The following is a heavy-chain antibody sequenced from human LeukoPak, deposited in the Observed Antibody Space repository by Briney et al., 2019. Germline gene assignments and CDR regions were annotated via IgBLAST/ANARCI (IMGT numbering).Heavy chain of an antibody. D-gene: IGHD3-10*01. Sequence: GGSLRLSCAASGFTFSSYWMSWVRQAPGKGVEGVANIKQDGSEKYYVGSVKGRFTISRDNAKNSLYLQMNSLRAEDTAVYYCARDYMVRGVSDYWGQGTLVTVSS. CDR3: ARDYMVRGVSDY. CDR1: GFTFSSYW. J-gene: IGHJ4*02. V-gene: IGHV3-7*03. CDR2: IKQDGSEK.